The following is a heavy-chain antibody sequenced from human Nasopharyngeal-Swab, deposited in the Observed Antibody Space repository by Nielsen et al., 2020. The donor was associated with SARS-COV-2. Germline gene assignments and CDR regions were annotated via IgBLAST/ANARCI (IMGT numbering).Heavy chain of an antibody. Sequence: GESLKISCTASGFTFGEYAMSWVRQAPGKGLEWGGGIRSKAYGGTTEYAASVKGRFTISRDDSKSIAYLQMNSLKTEDTAVYYCTRDDFWSGYHDYWGQGTLVTVSS. CDR3: TRDDFWSGYHDY. CDR2: IRSKAYGGTT. CDR1: GFTFGEYA. D-gene: IGHD3-3*01. V-gene: IGHV3-49*04. J-gene: IGHJ4*02.